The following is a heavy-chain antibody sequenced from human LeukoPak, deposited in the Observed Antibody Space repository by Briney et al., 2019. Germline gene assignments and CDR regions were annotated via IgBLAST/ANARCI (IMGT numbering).Heavy chain of an antibody. CDR3: ASEDGY. V-gene: IGHV4-34*01. D-gene: IGHD2-15*01. CDR2: INHSGST. CDR1: GGSFSGYY. Sequence: PSETLSLTCAVYGGSFSGYYWSWFRQPPGKGLEWIGEINHSGSTNYNPSLKSRVTISVDTSKNQFSLKLSSVTAADTAVYYCASEDGYWGQGTLVTVSS. J-gene: IGHJ4*02.